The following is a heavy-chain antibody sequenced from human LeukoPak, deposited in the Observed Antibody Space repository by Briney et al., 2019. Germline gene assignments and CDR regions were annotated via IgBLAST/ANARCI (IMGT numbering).Heavy chain of an antibody. CDR1: GFTFSSYA. CDR3: ARAGVGAIYYFDY. J-gene: IGHJ4*02. D-gene: IGHD1-26*01. Sequence: GGSLRLSCAASGFTFSSYAMSWVRQAPGKGLEWVALIWYDGSNKYYADSVRGRFTISGDNSKNTLYLQMKSLRVEDTAVYYCARAGVGAIYYFDYWGQGTLVPVSS. CDR2: IWYDGSNK. V-gene: IGHV3-33*08.